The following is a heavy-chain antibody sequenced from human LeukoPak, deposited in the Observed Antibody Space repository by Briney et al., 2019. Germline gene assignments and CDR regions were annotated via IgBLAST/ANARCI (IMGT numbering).Heavy chain of an antibody. J-gene: IGHJ6*01. CDR1: GGSISSYY. CDR2: IYYSGST. CDR3: ASHSFTMPLDV. V-gene: IGHV4-59*08. Sequence: SETLSLTCTVSGGSISSYYWSWIRQPPRTGQEWNGYIYYSGSTNYNPSLKSRVTISVDTSKNLFSVKLSSVTAADTAVYYCASHSFTMPLDVWGQGTTVTVSS. D-gene: IGHD3-10*01.